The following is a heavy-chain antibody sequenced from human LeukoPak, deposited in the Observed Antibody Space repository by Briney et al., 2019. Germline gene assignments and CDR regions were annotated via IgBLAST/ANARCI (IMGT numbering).Heavy chain of an antibody. CDR1: GGSISSYY. V-gene: IGHV4-59*01. CDR3: ARRIAAAGEGVRFDY. CDR2: IYYSGST. D-gene: IGHD6-13*01. Sequence: SETLSLTCTVSGGSISSYYWSWIRQPPGKGLEWIGYIYYSGSTNYNPSLKSRVTISVDTSKNQFSLKLSSVTAADTAVYYCARRIAAAGEGVRFDYWGQGTLVTVSS. J-gene: IGHJ4*02.